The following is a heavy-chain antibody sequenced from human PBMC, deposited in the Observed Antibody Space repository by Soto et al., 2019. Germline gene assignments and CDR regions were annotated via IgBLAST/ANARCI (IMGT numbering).Heavy chain of an antibody. CDR2: VIPTFSIV. V-gene: IGHV1-69*01. CDR1: GGPLSDYA. CDR3: ARGRTIFGVINFDY. J-gene: IGHJ4*02. D-gene: IGHD3-3*01. Sequence: QVQLVQSGAEVKKPGSSVKVSCQASGGPLSDYAVAWVRLAPGQGLEWMGGVIPTFSIVKYAQKFQGRVSFTADDPTNTAYMDLSSLTSEDTAVYYGARGRTIFGVINFDYWGQGTLVTVSS.